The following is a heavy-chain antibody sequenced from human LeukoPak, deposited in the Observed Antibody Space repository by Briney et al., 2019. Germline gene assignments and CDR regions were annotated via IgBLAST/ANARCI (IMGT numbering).Heavy chain of an antibody. CDR1: GDSVSSNAAT. CDR3: ARSGKNTFDY. V-gene: IGHV6-1*01. D-gene: IGHD1-26*01. Sequence: SQALSLNFLISGDSVSSNAATWNWIRQSPARRLEWLGRIYYRSKWYNDYKLSEKSRVTINPYTSKTQFHLQMNSVTPEDTAVYYRARSGKNTFDYWGQGTLVTVSS. J-gene: IGHJ4*02. CDR2: IYYRSKWYN.